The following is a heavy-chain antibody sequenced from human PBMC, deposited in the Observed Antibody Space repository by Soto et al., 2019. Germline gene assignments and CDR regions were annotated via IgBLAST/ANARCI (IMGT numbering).Heavy chain of an antibody. Sequence: EVQLVESGGGLVQPGGYLRLSCAASGFTFEDYAMHWVRQAPGKGLEWVSGINWNSGSTRYADSVEGRFTISRDNAKNSLYLQMNSLRAEDTAFYYCTRAKTVTLDYWGQGTLVTVSS. J-gene: IGHJ4*02. V-gene: IGHV3-9*01. CDR2: INWNSGST. D-gene: IGHD2-21*02. CDR3: TRAKTVTLDY. CDR1: GFTFEDYA.